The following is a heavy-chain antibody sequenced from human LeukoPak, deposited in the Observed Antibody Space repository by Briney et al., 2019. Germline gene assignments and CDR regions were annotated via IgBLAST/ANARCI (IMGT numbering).Heavy chain of an antibody. CDR2: MNPNSGNT. Sequence: ASVKVSCKASGYTFTSYDINWVRQATGQGLEWMGWMNPNSGNTGYAQKFQGRVTLTADKSTRTAYMELSSLRSEDTAVYYCAKEYGYTYGEFDYWGQGTLVTVSS. V-gene: IGHV1-8*03. CDR3: AKEYGYTYGEFDY. J-gene: IGHJ4*02. D-gene: IGHD5-18*01. CDR1: GYTFTSYD.